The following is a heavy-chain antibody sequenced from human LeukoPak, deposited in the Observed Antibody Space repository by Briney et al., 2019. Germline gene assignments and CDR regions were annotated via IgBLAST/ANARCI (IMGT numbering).Heavy chain of an antibody. J-gene: IGHJ5*02. CDR2: INPNSGGT. CDR3: VRDLTMPSSRWFDP. CDR1: GYTFTGYY. Sequence: ASVKVSCKASGYTFTGYYMHWVRQAPGQGLEWMGWINPNSGGTNYAQKFQGWVTMTRDTSISTAYMELSRLRSDDTAVYYCVRDLTMPSSRWFDPWGQGTLVTVSS. V-gene: IGHV1-2*04. D-gene: IGHD2-2*01.